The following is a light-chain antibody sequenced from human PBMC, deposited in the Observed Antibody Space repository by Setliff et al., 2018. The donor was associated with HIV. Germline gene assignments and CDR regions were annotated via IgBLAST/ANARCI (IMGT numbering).Light chain of an antibody. V-gene: IGLV1-44*01. CDR3: AVWDDILNAFVV. Sequence: PPSASGTPGQRVTISCSGSSSNIGSNTVNWYKQLPGTAPKLLMYSNNQRPSGVPDRFSGSKSGTSASLAISGLQSEDEADYYCAVWDDILNAFVVFGTGTKVTVL. J-gene: IGLJ1*01. CDR2: SNN. CDR1: SSNIGSNT.